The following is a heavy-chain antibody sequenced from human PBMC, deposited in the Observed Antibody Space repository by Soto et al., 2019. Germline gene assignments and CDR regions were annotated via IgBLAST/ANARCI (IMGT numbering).Heavy chain of an antibody. J-gene: IGHJ6*02. Sequence: SETLSLTCAVYGGSFSGYYWSWIRQPPRKGLEWNGESNHSESTNYNPSLTRRVPISVATSKNQNSLKLRSVTAADTAVYYCARNSHCSGASCDPVGYGMDVWGQGTTVTVSS. CDR3: ARNSHCSGASCDPVGYGMDV. V-gene: IGHV4-34*01. CDR1: GGSFSGYY. D-gene: IGHD2-15*01. CDR2: SNHSEST.